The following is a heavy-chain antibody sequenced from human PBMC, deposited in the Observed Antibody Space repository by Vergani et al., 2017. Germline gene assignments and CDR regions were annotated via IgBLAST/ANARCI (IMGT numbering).Heavy chain of an antibody. CDR1: GFTFNHYA. J-gene: IGHJ6*02. CDR2: ISGSGGST. Sequence: EVQLLESGGDLVQPGGSLRLSCAASGFTFNHYAMNWVRQAPGKGLEWVSGISGSGGSTYYADSVKGRFTISRDNAKNSLYLQMNSLRAEDTAVYYCARDRRGHYGSGMKRYYYGMDVWGQGTTVTVSS. V-gene: IGHV3-23*01. CDR3: ARDRRGHYGSGMKRYYYGMDV. D-gene: IGHD3-10*01.